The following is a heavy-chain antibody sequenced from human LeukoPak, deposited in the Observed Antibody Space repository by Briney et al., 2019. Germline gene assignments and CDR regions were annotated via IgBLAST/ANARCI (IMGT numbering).Heavy chain of an antibody. J-gene: IGHJ5*02. CDR3: ARSSKEVGFDP. V-gene: IGHV3-7*01. CDR1: GFTFRNYA. Sequence: PGGSLRLSCAGSGFTFRNYAMSWVRQAPGKGLEWVANIKQDGSEKYYVDSVKGRFTISRDNAKNSLYLQMNSLRAEDTAVYYCARSSKEVGFDPWGQGTLVTVSS. D-gene: IGHD1-26*01. CDR2: IKQDGSEK.